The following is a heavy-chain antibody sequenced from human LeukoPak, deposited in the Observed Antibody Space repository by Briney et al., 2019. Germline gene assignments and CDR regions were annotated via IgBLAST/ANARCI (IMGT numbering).Heavy chain of an antibody. CDR3: ARLAVATTSWFDP. CDR2: IYYIGKT. V-gene: IGHV4-59*01. D-gene: IGHD2-15*01. Sequence: SETLSLTCKASGGSINSYYWSWIRQPPGKGLEWVGYIYYIGKTNYNPSLKSRVTISLDTSKNQVSLILDSVTAADTAVYYCARLAVATTSWFDPWGQGTLVTVSS. CDR1: GGSINSYY. J-gene: IGHJ5*02.